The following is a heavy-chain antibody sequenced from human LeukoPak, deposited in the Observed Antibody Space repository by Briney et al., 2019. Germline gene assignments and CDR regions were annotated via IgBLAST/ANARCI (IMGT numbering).Heavy chain of an antibody. CDR2: ISYDGGGT. CDR1: GFTFNNYG. Sequence: GGSLRLSCAASGFTFNNYGLIWVRQAPGKGLEWVAAISYDGGGTMYAGFVEGRFTISRDNSKNTLFLQMNSLRAEDTALYYCAKGSSGYFADLWGQGTLVTVSS. V-gene: IGHV3-23*01. CDR3: AKGSSGYFADL. D-gene: IGHD3-22*01. J-gene: IGHJ5*02.